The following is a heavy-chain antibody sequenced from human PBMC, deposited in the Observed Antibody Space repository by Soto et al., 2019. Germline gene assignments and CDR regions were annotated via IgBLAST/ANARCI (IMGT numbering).Heavy chain of an antibody. CDR2: ISAYSSNV. CDR3: AIANYGDDDY. J-gene: IGHJ4*02. V-gene: IGHV1-18*01. D-gene: IGHD4-17*01. Sequence: QVQLVQSGAEVKKPGASVKVSCKTSGDTFSRSTISWVRQAPGQGLEWMGWISAYSSNVKYAWKFQDRVTMTTDTSTSTAYVELRSLRFDDTAVYYCAIANYGDDDYWGQGTLVTVSS. CDR1: GDTFSRST.